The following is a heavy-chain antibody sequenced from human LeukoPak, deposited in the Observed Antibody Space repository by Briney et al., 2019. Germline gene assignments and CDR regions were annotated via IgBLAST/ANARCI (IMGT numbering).Heavy chain of an antibody. V-gene: IGHV4-59*01. Sequence: SETLSLTCTVSGGSISSYYWSWIRQPPGKGLEWIGYIYYSGSTNYNPSLKSRVTISVDTSKNQFSLKLSSVTAADTAVYYCARDGDDLLRVFDPWGQGTLVTVSS. CDR1: GGSISSYY. D-gene: IGHD7-27*01. CDR2: IYYSGST. CDR3: ARDGDDLLRVFDP. J-gene: IGHJ5*02.